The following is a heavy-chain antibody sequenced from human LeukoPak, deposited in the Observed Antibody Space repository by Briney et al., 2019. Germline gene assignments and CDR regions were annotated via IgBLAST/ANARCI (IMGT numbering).Heavy chain of an antibody. CDR1: GYTFTSYG. Sequence: ASVKVSCKASGYTFTSYGITWVRQAPGQGLEWMGWISAYSGNTNYAQKLQGRVTMTTDTSTRTAYMELRSLRSDDTAVYYCAILGYCSSTSCLDLGYYYYMDVWGKGTTVTVSS. J-gene: IGHJ6*03. CDR3: AILGYCSSTSCLDLGYYYYMDV. D-gene: IGHD2-2*01. CDR2: ISAYSGNT. V-gene: IGHV1-18*01.